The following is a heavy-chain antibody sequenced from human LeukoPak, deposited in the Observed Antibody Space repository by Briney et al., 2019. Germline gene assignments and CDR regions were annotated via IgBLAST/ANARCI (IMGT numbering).Heavy chain of an antibody. J-gene: IGHJ6*02. CDR1: GFTFSSYS. CDR2: ISSSSSYI. D-gene: IGHD6-19*01. CDR3: AREGSYSSGWYSAYYYYGMDV. Sequence: GGSLRLSCAASGFTFSSYSMNWVRQAPGKGLEWVTSISSSSSYIYYADSVKGRFTISRDNAKNSLYLQMSSLRAEDTAVYYCAREGSYSSGWYSAYYYYGMDVWGQGTTVTVSS. V-gene: IGHV3-21*01.